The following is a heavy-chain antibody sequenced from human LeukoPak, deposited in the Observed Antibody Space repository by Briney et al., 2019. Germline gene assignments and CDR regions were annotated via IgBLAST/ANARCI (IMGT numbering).Heavy chain of an antibody. CDR1: GYTFTSYG. CDR2: ISAYNGNT. J-gene: IGHJ3*02. D-gene: IGHD5-24*01. V-gene: IGHV1-18*01. CDR3: ARDRDGYNPEGAFDI. Sequence: ASVKVSCKASGYTFTSYGISWVRQAPGQGLEWMGWISAYNGNTNYAQKLQGRVTMTTDTSTTTAYMELRSLRSDDTAVYYCARDRDGYNPEGAFDIWGQGTMVTVPS.